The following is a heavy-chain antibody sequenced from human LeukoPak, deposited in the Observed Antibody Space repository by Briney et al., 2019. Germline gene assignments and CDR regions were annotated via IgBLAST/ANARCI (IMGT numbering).Heavy chain of an antibody. CDR2: IYSGGST. CDR3: ASPLLFDGSGNSDY. V-gene: IGHV3-53*01. D-gene: IGHD3-10*01. Sequence: PGGSLRLSCAASGFTVSSNYMSWVRQAPGKGREWVSHIYSGGSTFYADSVKGRFAISRDISKNTLYLQMNSPRAEDTAMYYCASPLLFDGSGNSDYWGQGTLVTVSS. J-gene: IGHJ4*02. CDR1: GFTVSSNY.